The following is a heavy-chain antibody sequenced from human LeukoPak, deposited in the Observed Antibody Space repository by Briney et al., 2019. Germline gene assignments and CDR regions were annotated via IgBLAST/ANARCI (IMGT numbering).Heavy chain of an antibody. D-gene: IGHD1-14*01. CDR1: GFTFSSYA. V-gene: IGHV3-33*05. CDR2: IQYDGSNK. J-gene: IGHJ6*03. Sequence: GGSLRLSCAASGFTFSSYAMHWVRQAPGKGLEWVAFIQYDGSNKYYGDSVKGRFTISRDNSKNSLYLQMNSLRAEDTAVYYCARRGPGYYYMDVWGKGTTVTVSS. CDR3: ARRGPGYYYMDV.